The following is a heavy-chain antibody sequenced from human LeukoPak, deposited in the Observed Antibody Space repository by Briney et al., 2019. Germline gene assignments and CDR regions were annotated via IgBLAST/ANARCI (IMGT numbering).Heavy chain of an antibody. CDR1: GGSFSGCY. J-gene: IGHJ4*02. V-gene: IGHV4-34*01. Sequence: SETLSLTCAVYGGSFSGCYWSWIRQPPGKGLEWIGEINHSGSTNYNPSLKSRVTISVDTSKNQFSLKLSSVTAADTAVYYCATQGIAVAGSDYWGQGTLVTVSS. D-gene: IGHD6-19*01. CDR2: INHSGST. CDR3: ATQGIAVAGSDY.